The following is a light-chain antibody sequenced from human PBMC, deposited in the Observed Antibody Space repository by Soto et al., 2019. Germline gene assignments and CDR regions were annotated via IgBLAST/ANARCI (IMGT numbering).Light chain of an antibody. CDR1: QSVIVNY. CDR2: GAS. J-gene: IGKJ1*01. V-gene: IGKV3-20*01. CDR3: QQYGSSPPWT. Sequence: EIVLTQSPGTLSLSPGERATLSCRSSQSVIVNYLAWYQQKPGQAPRLLIHGASSRATGISDRFTGSGSGTDFTLTISRLEPEDFAVYYCQQYGSSPPWTFGQGTKVDI.